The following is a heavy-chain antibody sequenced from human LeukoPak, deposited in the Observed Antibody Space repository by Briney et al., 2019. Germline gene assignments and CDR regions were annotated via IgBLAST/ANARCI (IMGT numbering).Heavy chain of an antibody. D-gene: IGHD3-3*01. CDR3: ARDPGTIFDVLNYHFDY. CDR2: ISWNSGSI. Sequence: PGRSLRLSCAASGFTFDDYAMHWVRQAPGKGLEWVSGISWNSGSIGYADSVKGRFTISRDNAKNSLYLQMNSLTAEDTAIYYCARDPGTIFDVLNYHFDYWGQGTLVTVPS. V-gene: IGHV3-9*01. J-gene: IGHJ4*02. CDR1: GFTFDDYA.